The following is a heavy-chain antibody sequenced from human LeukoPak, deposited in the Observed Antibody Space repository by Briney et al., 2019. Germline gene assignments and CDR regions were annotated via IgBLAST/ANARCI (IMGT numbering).Heavy chain of an antibody. Sequence: PETLSLTCTVSGGSISSYYWSWIRQPPGKGLEWMGLIYYSGSTNYTPSLKSRVTISVDTSKTQFSLKLRSVTAADTAVYYCASTPIPYYYYGMDVWGQGTTVTVSS. CDR3: ASTPIPYYYYGMDV. CDR1: GGSISSYY. V-gene: IGHV4-59*01. D-gene: IGHD2-15*01. CDR2: IYYSGST. J-gene: IGHJ6*02.